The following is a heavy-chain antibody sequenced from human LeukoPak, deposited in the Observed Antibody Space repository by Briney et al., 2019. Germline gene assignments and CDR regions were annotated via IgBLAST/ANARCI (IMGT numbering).Heavy chain of an antibody. Sequence: GGSLRLSCETAGFTFSSYVMHWVRRTPGKGLVWVSRISHDGIISYADSVKGRFTISRDISKNTLYLQMSSLRAEDTAVYHCARAGTMIRGGPDSFDIWGQGTMVTVSS. V-gene: IGHV3-74*01. CDR2: ISHDGII. D-gene: IGHD3-10*01. J-gene: IGHJ3*02. CDR3: ARAGTMIRGGPDSFDI. CDR1: GFTFSSYV.